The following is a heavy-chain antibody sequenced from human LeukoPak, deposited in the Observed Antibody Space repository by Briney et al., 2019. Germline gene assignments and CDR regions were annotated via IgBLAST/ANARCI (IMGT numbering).Heavy chain of an antibody. D-gene: IGHD3-3*01. CDR2: ISWNSGSI. J-gene: IGHJ4*02. Sequence: PGRSLRLSCAASGFTFDDYAMHWVRQAPGEGLEWVSGISWNSGSIGYADSVKGRFTISRDNAKNSLYLQMNSLRAGDTAVYYCAREMWRGFVDYWGQGTLVTVSS. V-gene: IGHV3-9*01. CDR3: AREMWRGFVDY. CDR1: GFTFDDYA.